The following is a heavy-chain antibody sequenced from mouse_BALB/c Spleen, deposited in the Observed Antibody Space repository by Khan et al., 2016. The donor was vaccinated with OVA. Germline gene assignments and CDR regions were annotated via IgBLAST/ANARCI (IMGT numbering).Heavy chain of an antibody. D-gene: IGHD1-1*01. CDR1: GYTFTNYW. J-gene: IGHJ2*01. CDR2: INPSTGYT. V-gene: IGHV1-7*01. Sequence: QVQLKQSGAELAKPGASVKMSCKASGYTFTNYWILWVKQRPGQGLEWIGYINPSTGYTEYNQNFKDKATFTADKSSSTAYMQLTSLTSEDSAVYYCARRGLRWAFDYWGQGTTVTVSA. CDR3: ARRGLRWAFDY.